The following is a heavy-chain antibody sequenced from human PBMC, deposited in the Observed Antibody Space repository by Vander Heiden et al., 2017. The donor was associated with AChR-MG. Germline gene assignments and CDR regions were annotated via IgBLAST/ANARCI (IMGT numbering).Heavy chain of an antibody. D-gene: IGHD2-15*01. CDR1: GNTLIAYY. J-gene: IGHJ4*02. Sequence: QVQLVQSGAEVKKPGASVKVSCKASGNTLIAYYMHWVRQAPGQGLEWMGWINPNSGGTNYAQNFQGRVTMIRDTSISTAYMDLTRLRFDDTAVYYCARETACSGGTCQLDYWGQGTLVTVSS. V-gene: IGHV1-2*02. CDR2: INPNSGGT. CDR3: ARETACSGGTCQLDY.